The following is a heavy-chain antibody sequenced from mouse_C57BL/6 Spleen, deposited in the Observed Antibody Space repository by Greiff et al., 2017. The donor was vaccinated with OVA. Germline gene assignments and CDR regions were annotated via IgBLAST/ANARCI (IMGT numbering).Heavy chain of an antibody. Sequence: VQLKESGAELVRPGSSVKMSCKTSGYTFTSYGINWVKQRPGQGLEWIGYIYIGNGYTEYNEKFKGKATLTSDTSSSTAYMQLSSLTSEDSAIYFCARGSVVATYYFDYWSQGTTLTVSS. CDR1: GYTFTSYG. V-gene: IGHV1-58*01. J-gene: IGHJ2*01. D-gene: IGHD1-1*01. CDR2: IYIGNGYT. CDR3: ARGSVVATYYFDY.